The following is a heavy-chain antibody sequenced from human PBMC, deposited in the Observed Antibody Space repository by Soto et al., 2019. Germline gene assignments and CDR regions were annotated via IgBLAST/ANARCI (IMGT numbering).Heavy chain of an antibody. Sequence: QAHLEQSGAELKRPGASVKVSCKASGYTFSDFDINWLRQASGQGPEWMGWMNAKSGDTFFAQRFQGKFNMTWDTSLCTADMEVGSLTSDDTAIYYCARGNPFNYAGFDVWGQGTTVAVSS. CDR1: GYTFSDFD. CDR3: ARGNPFNYAGFDV. CDR2: MNAKSGDT. J-gene: IGHJ6*02. V-gene: IGHV1-8*01. D-gene: IGHD3-16*01.